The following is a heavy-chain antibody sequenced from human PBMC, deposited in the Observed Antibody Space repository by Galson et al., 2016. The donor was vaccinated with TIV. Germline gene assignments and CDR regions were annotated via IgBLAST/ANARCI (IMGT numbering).Heavy chain of an antibody. CDR3: ARGHYYDTSGYSFDY. Sequence: VKVSCKASGYTFTSFDISWIRQAPGQGLEWMGWMSPANGNTGYAQKFRGRITMTRHPSTTTVYMELSGLTSEDTAVYYCARGHYYDTSGYSFDYWGQGTLVTVSS. V-gene: IGHV1-8*01. D-gene: IGHD3-22*01. CDR2: MSPANGNT. CDR1: GYTFTSFD. J-gene: IGHJ4*02.